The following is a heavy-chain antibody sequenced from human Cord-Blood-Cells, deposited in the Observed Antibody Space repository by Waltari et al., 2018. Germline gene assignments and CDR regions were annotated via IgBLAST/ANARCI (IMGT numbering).Heavy chain of an antibody. CDR2: IYYSGST. V-gene: IGHV4-39*01. CDR3: ARLRYSYGYDNIPYFDY. Sequence: QLQLQESGPGLVKPSETLSLTCTVSGGSISSSSYYWGWIRQPPGKGLEWIGSIYYSGSTSYNPALKSRVTISVDTSKNQFSLKLSSVTAADTAVYYCARLRYSYGYDNIPYFDYWGQGTLVTVSS. CDR1: GGSISSSSYY. J-gene: IGHJ4*02. D-gene: IGHD5-18*01.